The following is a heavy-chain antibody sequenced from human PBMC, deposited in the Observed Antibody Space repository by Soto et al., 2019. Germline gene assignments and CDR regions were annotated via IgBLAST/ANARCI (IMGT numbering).Heavy chain of an antibody. V-gene: IGHV1-8*01. Sequence: QVQLLQSGAEVKKPGASVKVSCKASGYTFPSYNINWVRQATGQGPEWMGWMNPNSGNTGYAQKFQGRGTMTRDSSIRTAYMELSSLRSEDTAVYYCAREDFYGSGSYGYWGQGTLVTVSS. CDR3: AREDFYGSGSYGY. J-gene: IGHJ4*02. D-gene: IGHD3-10*01. CDR2: MNPNSGNT. CDR1: GYTFPSYN.